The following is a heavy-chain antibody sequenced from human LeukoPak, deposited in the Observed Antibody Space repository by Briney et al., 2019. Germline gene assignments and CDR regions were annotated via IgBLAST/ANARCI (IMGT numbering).Heavy chain of an antibody. CDR1: GFTFSSYS. J-gene: IGHJ4*02. V-gene: IGHV3-48*02. Sequence: GGSLRLSCAASGFTFSSYSMNWVRQAPGKGLEWVSYISSTSSTIYDADSVKGRFTSSRDNAKNSLYLQMNRLRDEDTAVYYCARDFLYALDYWGQGTLVTVSS. D-gene: IGHD5/OR15-5a*01. CDR2: ISSTSSTI. CDR3: ARDFLYALDY.